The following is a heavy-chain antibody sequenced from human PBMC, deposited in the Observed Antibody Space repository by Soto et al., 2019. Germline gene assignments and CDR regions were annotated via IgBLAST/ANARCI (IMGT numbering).Heavy chain of an antibody. D-gene: IGHD2-15*01. Sequence: EVQLVESGGGLIQPGGSLRLSCAASGFTVSTNYMTWVRQPPGKGLEWVSVIYTGGSTYYADSVKGRFTISTDKSKNTLDLQMNSLRGEDTAVYYCARGYCSGGGCYSGWSMDVWGQGTTVTVSS. CDR3: ARGYCSGGGCYSGWSMDV. J-gene: IGHJ6*02. CDR2: IYTGGST. CDR1: GFTVSTNY. V-gene: IGHV3-53*01.